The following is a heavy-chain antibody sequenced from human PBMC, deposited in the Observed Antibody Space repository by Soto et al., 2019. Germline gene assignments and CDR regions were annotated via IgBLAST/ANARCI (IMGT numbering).Heavy chain of an antibody. CDR1: AFPFSDYS. CDR2: ISGDGIKK. CDR3: ARDLGGSGTPLAYYGKDG. V-gene: IGHV3-30*04. D-gene: IGHD3-10*01. Sequence: GGSLRLSCVASAFPFSDYSMHLVRQAPGKGLEWVAAISGDGIKKSYADSVKGRATLSRDNAKNTLYLQMDNLRAEDTAVYFCARDLGGSGTPLAYYGKDGWCRGIXVTVSS. J-gene: IGHJ6*02.